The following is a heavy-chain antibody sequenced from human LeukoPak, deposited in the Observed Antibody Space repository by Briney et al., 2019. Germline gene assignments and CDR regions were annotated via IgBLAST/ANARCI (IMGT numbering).Heavy chain of an antibody. J-gene: IGHJ4*02. V-gene: IGHV1-18*01. CDR2: ISAYNGNT. D-gene: IGHD2-2*01. CDR1: GYTFATYG. CDR3: ARRSGYCSSTSCSPGDY. Sequence: ASVKVSCKASGYTFATYGISWVRQAPGQGLEWMGWISAYNGNTNYAQKLQGRVTMTTDTSTSTAYMELGSLRSDDTAMYYCARRSGYCSSTSCSPGDYWGQGTLVTVSS.